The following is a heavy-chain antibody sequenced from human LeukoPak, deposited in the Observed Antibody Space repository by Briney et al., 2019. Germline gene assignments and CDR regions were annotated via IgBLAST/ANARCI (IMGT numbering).Heavy chain of an antibody. J-gene: IGHJ4*02. D-gene: IGHD1-26*01. CDR2: ISSSGSTI. CDR3: ARWDTGRCSD. CDR1: GFTFSSYE. Sequence: QLGGSLGLSCAASGFTFSSYEMTWVRRAPGKGLEWVSYISSSGSTIYYADSVKGRFTISRDNAKNSLYLQMNSLKTEDTAMYYCARWDTGRCSDWGQGTLVTVSS. V-gene: IGHV3-48*03.